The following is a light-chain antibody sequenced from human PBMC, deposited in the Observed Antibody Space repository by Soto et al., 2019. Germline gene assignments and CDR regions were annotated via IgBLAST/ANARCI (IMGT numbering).Light chain of an antibody. CDR1: QCVSSY. CDR3: QQRSNWLPFT. J-gene: IGKJ5*01. V-gene: IGKV3-11*01. Sequence: EIVLTQSPAPLSLSPGERDTLSCRASQCVSSYLAWYQQKPGQAPRLLTYDASNRATGIPARFSGSASGTHITRTISSVETEDYAVYYCQQRSNWLPFTFRGSTRLEIK. CDR2: DAS.